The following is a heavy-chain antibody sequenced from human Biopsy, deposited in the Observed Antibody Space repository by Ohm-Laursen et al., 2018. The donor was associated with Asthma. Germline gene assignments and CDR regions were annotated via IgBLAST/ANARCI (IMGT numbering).Heavy chain of an antibody. J-gene: IGHJ4*02. CDR3: ARKAGSCISRTCYSLDF. CDR1: GGTFNTYV. Sequence: SVTVSCKSLGGTFNTYVIGWARQAPGQGLEWMGGINSVFGTTTYPQKFQDRVTITADDSTSTVYMELSGLRSEDTAVYYCARKAGSCISRTCYSLDFWGQGTLVTVSS. V-gene: IGHV1-69*13. CDR2: INSVFGTT. D-gene: IGHD2-2*01.